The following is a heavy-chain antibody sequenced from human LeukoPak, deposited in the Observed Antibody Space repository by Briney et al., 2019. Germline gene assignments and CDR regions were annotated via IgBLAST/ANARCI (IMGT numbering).Heavy chain of an antibody. V-gene: IGHV3-23*01. CDR1: GFTLRSYA. CDR2: ISGSGGNT. CDR3: AKDATITRPTLLNYFDY. Sequence: GGSLRLSCAASGFTLRSYAMSWVRQAPGKGLEWVSAISGSGGNTYYADSVKGRFTISRDNSKNTLYLQTNSLRAEDTALYYCAKDATITRPTLLNYFDYWGQGTLVTVSS. J-gene: IGHJ4*02. D-gene: IGHD5-12*01.